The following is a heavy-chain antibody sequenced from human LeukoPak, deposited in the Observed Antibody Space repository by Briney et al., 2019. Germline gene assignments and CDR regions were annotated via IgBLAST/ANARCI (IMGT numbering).Heavy chain of an antibody. V-gene: IGHV3-7*05. Sequence: GGSLRLSSAASGFTFSNYLMSWVRQAPGKGLEWVANIKEDGSETYYVDSVKGRFTISRDDAKNSLYLQMNSLRAEDTAIYYCARDSWYNYGYAYWGQGTLGNVSS. D-gene: IGHD5-18*01. J-gene: IGHJ4*02. CDR1: GFTFSNYL. CDR3: ARDSWYNYGYAY. CDR2: IKEDGSET.